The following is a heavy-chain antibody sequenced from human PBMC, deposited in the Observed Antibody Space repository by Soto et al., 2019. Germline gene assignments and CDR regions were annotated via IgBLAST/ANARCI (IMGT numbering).Heavy chain of an antibody. CDR1: GGSISSYY. CDR3: ARELRGYCSSTSCYRDWFDP. Sequence: QVQLQESGPGLVKPSETLSLTCTVSGGSISSYYWSWIRQPPGKGLEWIGYIYYSGSTNYNPSLKSRVTISVDTSKNQFSLKLSSVTAADTAVYYCARELRGYCSSTSCYRDWFDPWGQGPLVTVSS. J-gene: IGHJ5*02. CDR2: IYYSGST. D-gene: IGHD2-2*01. V-gene: IGHV4-59*01.